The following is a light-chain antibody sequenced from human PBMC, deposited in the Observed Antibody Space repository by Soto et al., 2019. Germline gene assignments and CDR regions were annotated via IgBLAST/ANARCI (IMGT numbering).Light chain of an antibody. J-gene: IGKJ5*01. Sequence: DIVMTQSPDSLAVSLGERATINCKSSQSVLYSSNNKNYLAWYKQKPGQPPKLFISWASTRESGVPYRFSGSGSGTNFTLTRSSLQAEDVAVYYCQQYYTTLITFGQGTRLEI. CDR2: WAS. CDR1: QSVLYSSNNKNY. V-gene: IGKV4-1*01. CDR3: QQYYTTLIT.